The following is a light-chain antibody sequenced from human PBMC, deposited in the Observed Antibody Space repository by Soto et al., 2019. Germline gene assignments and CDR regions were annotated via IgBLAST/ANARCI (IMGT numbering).Light chain of an antibody. J-gene: IGKJ1*01. CDR2: GAS. Sequence: EIVMTQSPATLSVSPGERATLSCRASQSVGSNLAWYQQKPVQAPRLLMYGASTRATGVPARFSGSGSGAEFTLTISSLQSEDFAVYYCQQYNNRPPWTFGQGTKVEIE. V-gene: IGKV3-15*01. CDR1: QSVGSN. CDR3: QQYNNRPPWT.